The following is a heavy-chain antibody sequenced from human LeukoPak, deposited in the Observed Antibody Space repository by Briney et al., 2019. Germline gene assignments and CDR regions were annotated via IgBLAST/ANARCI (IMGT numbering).Heavy chain of an antibody. D-gene: IGHD3-22*01. V-gene: IGHV4-31*03. Sequence: SQTLSLTCTVSGGSISSGGYYWSWIRQHPGKGLEWIGYIYYSGSTYYNPSLKSRVTISVDTSKNQFSLKRSSVTAADTAVYYCARSSSNYYYDSSGYYYPFDYWGQGTLVAVSS. J-gene: IGHJ4*02. CDR3: ARSSSNYYYDSSGYYYPFDY. CDR1: GGSISSGGYY. CDR2: IYYSGST.